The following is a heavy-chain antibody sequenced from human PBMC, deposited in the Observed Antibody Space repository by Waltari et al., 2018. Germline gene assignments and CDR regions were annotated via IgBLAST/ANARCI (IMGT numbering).Heavy chain of an antibody. D-gene: IGHD2-2*01. CDR3: ARELIVPATANDAFDI. Sequence: QVQLQQWGAGLLKPSETLSLTCAVYGGSFSGYYWSWIRPHPGKGLEWIGEINRSGSTNYNPSLKSRVTISVDTSKNQFSLKLSSVTAADTAVYYCARELIVPATANDAFDIWGQGTMVTVSS. CDR2: INRSGST. CDR1: GGSFSGYY. V-gene: IGHV4-34*01. J-gene: IGHJ3*02.